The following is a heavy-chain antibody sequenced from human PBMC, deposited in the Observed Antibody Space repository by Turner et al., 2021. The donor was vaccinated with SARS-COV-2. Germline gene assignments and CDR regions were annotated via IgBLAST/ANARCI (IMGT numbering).Heavy chain of an antibody. Sequence: LQLQESGPGLVKTSETLSLTCTVSGGSFSSSDHYWDWIRQPPGKGLDWIGSIHYIGTTYYNPSLKSRVTISVDTSKNQFSLNLTSVTAADTAVYFCARRGRASRFSFDYWGQGRLLTVSS. CDR1: GGSFSSSDHY. D-gene: IGHD1-26*01. V-gene: IGHV4-39*01. CDR2: IHYIGTT. CDR3: ARRGRASRFSFDY. J-gene: IGHJ4*02.